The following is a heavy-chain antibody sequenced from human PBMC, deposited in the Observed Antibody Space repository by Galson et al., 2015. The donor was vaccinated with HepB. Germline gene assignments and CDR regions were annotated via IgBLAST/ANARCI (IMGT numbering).Heavy chain of an antibody. V-gene: IGHV6-1*01. Sequence: CAISGDSVSSNSASWNWVRQSPSRGLEWLGRTYFMSKWHNDYAVSVKTRITIIEDTSKNQFSLQLSSVTPDDTAVYYCARAPNFKSGWPNDYSYYYGMDVWGQGTTVTVSS. CDR3: ARAPNFKSGWPNDYSYYYGMDV. CDR1: GDSVSSNSAS. CDR2: TYFMSKWHN. J-gene: IGHJ6*02. D-gene: IGHD6-19*01.